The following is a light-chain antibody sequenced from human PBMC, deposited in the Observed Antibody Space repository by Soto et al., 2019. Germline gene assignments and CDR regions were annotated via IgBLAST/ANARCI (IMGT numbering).Light chain of an antibody. CDR3: LHHNSYPWT. CDR1: LGTRND. Sequence: DIQMTQSPSSLSASVGDRVTITCRASLGTRNDLGWYQQKPGKPPKRLIYAASSLQSGVPPRFRGSRSWAELTRTLDCLQLAEFEAEYCLHHNSYPWTFGQGTKVEIK. CDR2: AAS. V-gene: IGKV1-17*01. J-gene: IGKJ1*01.